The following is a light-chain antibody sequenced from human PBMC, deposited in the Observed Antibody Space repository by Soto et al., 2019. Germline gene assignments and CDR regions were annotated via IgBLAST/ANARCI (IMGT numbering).Light chain of an antibody. V-gene: IGLV3-1*01. CDR3: QAWDSSTAGV. CDR1: KLGDKY. Sequence: SSELTQPPSVSVSPGQTASVTCSGEKLGDKYACWYQQKPGQSPVLVIYQDTKRPTGIPERFSGSNSGNTATLTISGTQAMDEADYYCQAWDSSTAGVFGGGTKLTVL. J-gene: IGLJ2*01. CDR2: QDT.